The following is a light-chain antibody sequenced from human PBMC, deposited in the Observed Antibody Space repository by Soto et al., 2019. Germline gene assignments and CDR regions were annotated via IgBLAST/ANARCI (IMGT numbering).Light chain of an antibody. V-gene: IGKV3-20*01. Sequence: EIVLTQSPGTLSLSPGERATLSCRASQSVISDYLAWYQQKPGQAPRLLIYGASSRDTGIPDRFSGSGSGTDFILNISRLETEDFAVYYCQQFNSYTWKFGQGTKVEIK. CDR1: QSVISDY. J-gene: IGKJ1*01. CDR2: GAS. CDR3: QQFNSYTWK.